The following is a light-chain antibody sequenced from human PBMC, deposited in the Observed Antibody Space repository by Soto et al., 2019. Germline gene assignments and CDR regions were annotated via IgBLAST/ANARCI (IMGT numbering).Light chain of an antibody. J-gene: IGLJ3*02. Sequence: QSVLTQPPSVSAAPGQKVTISCSGSSSNIGNNYVSWYQQLPGTAPKLLIYDNNKRPSGIPDRFSGSKSGTSATLGITGLQTVDEADYYCGTWDSSMSAWVFGGGTK. CDR2: DNN. V-gene: IGLV1-51*01. CDR1: SSNIGNNY. CDR3: GTWDSSMSAWV.